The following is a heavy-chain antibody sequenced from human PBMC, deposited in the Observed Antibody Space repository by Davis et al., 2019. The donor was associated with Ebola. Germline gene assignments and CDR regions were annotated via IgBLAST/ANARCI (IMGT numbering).Heavy chain of an antibody. Sequence: GESLKISCAASGFTFSSYGMHWVRQAPGKGLEWVSAVSGSGGSAYYADSVKGRFTISRDNSKNTLYLQMNSLRAEDTAVYYCAKDIRARAFGVVLDVWGKGTTVTVSS. J-gene: IGHJ6*04. CDR2: VSGSGGSA. CDR1: GFTFSSYG. CDR3: AKDIRARAFGVVLDV. V-gene: IGHV3-23*01. D-gene: IGHD3-3*01.